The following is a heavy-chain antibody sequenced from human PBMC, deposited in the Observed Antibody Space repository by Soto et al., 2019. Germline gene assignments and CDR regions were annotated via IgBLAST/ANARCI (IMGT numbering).Heavy chain of an antibody. D-gene: IGHD1-20*01. V-gene: IGHV3-33*01. Sequence: QVQLVESGGGVVQPGRSLRLSCAASGFTFSSYGMHWVRQAPGKGLEWVAVIWYDGSNKYYADSVKGRFTISRDNSKNTLYLQMNSLRAEDTAVYYCARDRITGTTERGNYYYYMDVWGKGTTVTVSS. CDR2: IWYDGSNK. CDR3: ARDRITGTTERGNYYYYMDV. J-gene: IGHJ6*03. CDR1: GFTFSSYG.